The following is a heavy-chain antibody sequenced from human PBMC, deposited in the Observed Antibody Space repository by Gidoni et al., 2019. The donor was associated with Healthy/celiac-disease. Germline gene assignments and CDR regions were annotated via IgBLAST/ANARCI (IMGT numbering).Heavy chain of an antibody. CDR3: ARGGFGSGWYGECFDY. J-gene: IGHJ4*02. CDR2: INHRGST. D-gene: IGHD6-19*01. CDR1: GGSFSGYY. V-gene: IGHV4-34*01. Sequence: QVQLQQWGAGLLKPSETLSLTCAVYGGSFSGYYWSWIRQPPGKGLEWIGEINHRGSTNYNPSLKSRVTISVDTSKNQFSLKLSSVTAADTAVYYCARGGFGSGWYGECFDYWGQGTLVTVSS.